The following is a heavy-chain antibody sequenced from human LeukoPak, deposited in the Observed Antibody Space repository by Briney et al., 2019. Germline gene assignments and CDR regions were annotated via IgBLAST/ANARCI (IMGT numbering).Heavy chain of an antibody. D-gene: IGHD3-10*01. CDR2: IKQDGSEK. Sequence: HPGGSLRLSCAAFGFTFSDYYMSWIRQAPGKGLEWVANIKQDGSEKYYVDSVKGRFTISRDNAKNSLYLQMNSLRAEDTAVYYCARDRKGYGSGYHYMDVWGKGTTVTVSS. CDR3: ARDRKGYGSGYHYMDV. V-gene: IGHV3-7*01. J-gene: IGHJ6*03. CDR1: GFTFSDYY.